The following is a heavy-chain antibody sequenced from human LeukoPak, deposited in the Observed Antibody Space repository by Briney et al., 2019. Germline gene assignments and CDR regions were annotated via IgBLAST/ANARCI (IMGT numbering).Heavy chain of an antibody. V-gene: IGHV5-51*01. CDR3: ARHNIGGGGYDAFDI. Sequence: GESLKISCKGSGYSFTDYWIGWVRQMPGRGLEWMGVIYPGDSDTRYSPSFQGQVTISADKSISTAYLQWSSLKASDTAMYYCARHNIGGGGYDAFDIWGQGTMVTVSS. D-gene: IGHD5-12*01. CDR2: IYPGDSDT. CDR1: GYSFTDYW. J-gene: IGHJ3*02.